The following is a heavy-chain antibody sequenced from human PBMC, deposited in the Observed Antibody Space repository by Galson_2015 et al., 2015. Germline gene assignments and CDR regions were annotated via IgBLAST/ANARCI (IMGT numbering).Heavy chain of an antibody. CDR1: GGSISSSSRY. Sequence: ETLSLTCTVSGGSISSSSRYWGWVRPPPGKGLEWIGSSYFSGTTQKNPSLQSRVTISVDTSKSQFSLELSSVTAADTAVYYCARSVAGGGFDYWGQGALVTVSS. CDR3: ARSVAGGGFDY. V-gene: IGHV4-39*01. D-gene: IGHD1-26*01. CDR2: SYFSGTT. J-gene: IGHJ4*02.